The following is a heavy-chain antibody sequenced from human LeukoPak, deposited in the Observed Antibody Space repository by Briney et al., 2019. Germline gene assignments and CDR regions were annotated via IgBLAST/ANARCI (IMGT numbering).Heavy chain of an antibody. Sequence: PGRSLRLSCAASGITFSSYAMHWVRQAPGKGLEWVAVISYDGSNKYYADSVKGRFTVSRDNSKNTLYLQMNSLRAEDTAVYYCARGSKGYYYYYYMDVWGKGTTVTVSS. CDR1: GITFSSYA. CDR2: ISYDGSNK. V-gene: IGHV3-30-3*01. J-gene: IGHJ6*03. CDR3: ARGSKGYYYYYYMDV.